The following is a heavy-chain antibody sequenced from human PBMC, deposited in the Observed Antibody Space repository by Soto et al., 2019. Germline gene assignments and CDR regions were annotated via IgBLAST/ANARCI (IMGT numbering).Heavy chain of an antibody. Sequence: PGGALRLSCAASGFTFSSYGMHWVRQAPGKGLERVAVIWYDGSNKYYADSVKGRFTISRDNSKNTLYLQMNSLRAEDTAVYYCARDCSEVSCYRFDYCGQVSPVAVS. CDR1: GFTFSSYG. D-gene: IGHD2-15*01. CDR2: IWYDGSNK. V-gene: IGHV3-33*01. CDR3: ARDCSEVSCYRFDY. J-gene: IGHJ4*02.